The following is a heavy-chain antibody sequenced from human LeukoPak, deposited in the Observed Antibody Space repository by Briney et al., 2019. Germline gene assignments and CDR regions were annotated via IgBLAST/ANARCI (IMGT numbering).Heavy chain of an antibody. CDR2: ISSGGDNR. D-gene: IGHD1-1*01. J-gene: IGHJ4*02. CDR3: ARAQDDTRNDLVDRSWDH. Sequence: GGSLRLSCAASGFTFSRCPMSWVRQAPGKGLGWVSAISSGGDNRHYADSVKGRFTISKDNSKNTLYLQMTSLRADDTAVYYCARAQDDTRNDLVDRSWDHWGQGTLVTVSS. V-gene: IGHV3-23*01. CDR1: GFTFSRCP.